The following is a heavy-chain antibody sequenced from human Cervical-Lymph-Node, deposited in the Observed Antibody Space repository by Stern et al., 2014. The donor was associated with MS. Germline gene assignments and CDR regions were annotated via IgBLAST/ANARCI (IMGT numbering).Heavy chain of an antibody. CDR2: ISYDGTKK. CDR3: VKESGDRRFVY. J-gene: IGHJ4*02. Sequence: MQLVESGGGVVQPGRSLRLSCAASGFIFRSYGMHWVRQAPGKGLEWVAVISYDGTKKQYEDSAKGRFTISRDNSKNTLYLEMHNLRAEDTAVYYCVKESGDRRFVYWGQGTLVTVSS. D-gene: IGHD3-10*01. V-gene: IGHV3-30*18. CDR1: GFIFRSYG.